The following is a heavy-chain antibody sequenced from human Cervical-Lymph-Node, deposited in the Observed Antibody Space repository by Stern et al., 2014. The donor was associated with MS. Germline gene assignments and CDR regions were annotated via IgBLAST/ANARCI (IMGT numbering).Heavy chain of an antibody. D-gene: IGHD3-22*01. Sequence: DQLVESGGGVVQPGRSLRLSCAASGFAFRTYAMHWVRQAPGKGLEWVTVISYDGSTKYYADSVKGRFTISRDNSKNTLYLQMNSLRVEDTAMYYCARAPGDYELDRWGQGTLITVSS. CDR3: ARAPGDYELDR. J-gene: IGHJ5*02. V-gene: IGHV3-30-3*01. CDR1: GFAFRTYA. CDR2: ISYDGSTK.